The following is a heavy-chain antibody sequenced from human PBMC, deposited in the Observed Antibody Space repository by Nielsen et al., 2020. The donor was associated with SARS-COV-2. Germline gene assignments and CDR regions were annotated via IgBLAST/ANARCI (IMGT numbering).Heavy chain of an antibody. CDR2: IKQDGSEK. Sequence: GGSLRLSCAASGLTFSSYWMSWVRQAPGKGLEWVANIKQDGSEKYYVDSVKGRFTISRDNAKNSLYLQMNSLRAEDTAVYYCARAKAGLDYWGQGTLVTVSS. CDR3: ARAKAGLDY. D-gene: IGHD6-13*01. J-gene: IGHJ4*02. V-gene: IGHV3-7*01. CDR1: GLTFSSYW.